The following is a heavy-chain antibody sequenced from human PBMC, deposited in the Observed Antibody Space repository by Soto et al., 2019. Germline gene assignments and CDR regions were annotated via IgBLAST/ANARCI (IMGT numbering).Heavy chain of an antibody. CDR3: ARGGYYYDVAVGFDP. CDR1: GGSISSGDYY. Sequence: LSLTCTVSGGSISSGDYYWSWIRQPPGKGLEWIGYIYYSGSTYYNPSLKSRVTISVDTSKNQFSLKLSSVTAADTAVYYCARGGYYYDVAVGFDPWGQGTLVTVSS. V-gene: IGHV4-30-4*01. D-gene: IGHD3-22*01. CDR2: IYYSGST. J-gene: IGHJ5*02.